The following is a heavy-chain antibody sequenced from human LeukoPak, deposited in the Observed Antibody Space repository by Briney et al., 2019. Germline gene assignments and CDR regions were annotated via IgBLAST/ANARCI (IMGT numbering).Heavy chain of an antibody. CDR1: GYTFTGYC. CDR2: INPNSGGT. J-gene: IGHJ3*02. Sequence: ASVKVSCKASGYTFTGYCMHWVRQAPGQGLEWMGWINPNSGGTNYAQKFQGRVTMTRDTSISTAYMELSRLRSDDTAVYYCARDPGYSYGWSDASDIWGQGTMVTVSS. V-gene: IGHV1-2*02. D-gene: IGHD5-18*01. CDR3: ARDPGYSYGWSDASDI.